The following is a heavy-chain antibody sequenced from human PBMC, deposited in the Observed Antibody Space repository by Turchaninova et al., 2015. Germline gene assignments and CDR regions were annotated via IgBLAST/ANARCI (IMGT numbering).Heavy chain of an antibody. CDR1: GGSISSSTFY. V-gene: IGHV4-39*07. CDR3: AGYFAGSMVDV. CDR2: IQYRGST. J-gene: IGHJ6*04. D-gene: IGHD6-13*01. Sequence: QLQLQESGPGLVKPSETLALTCAVSGGSISSSTFYWGWMPQPPGKGLEWIGSIQYRGSTYYNPSLMSRVTMSSDTSNNQFSLKLSSVTAADTAIYYCAGYFAGSMVDVWGKGTTVTVSS.